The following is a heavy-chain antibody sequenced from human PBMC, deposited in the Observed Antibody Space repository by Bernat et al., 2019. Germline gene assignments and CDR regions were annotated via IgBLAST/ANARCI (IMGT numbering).Heavy chain of an antibody. CDR3: AVGRQYYFDY. Sequence: QVQLMESGGGLVKPGGSLRLSCAASGFTFSDYYMSWIRQAPGKGLEWVSYISSSSTYTNYADSVKGRFTISRDNSKNTLYLQMNSLRAEDTAVYYCAVGRQYYFDYWGQGTLVTVSS. V-gene: IGHV3-11*06. J-gene: IGHJ4*02. CDR2: ISSSSTYT. CDR1: GFTFSDYY. D-gene: IGHD2-15*01.